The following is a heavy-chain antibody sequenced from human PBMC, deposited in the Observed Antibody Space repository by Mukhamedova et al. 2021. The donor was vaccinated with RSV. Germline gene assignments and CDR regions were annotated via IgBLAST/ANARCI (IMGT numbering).Heavy chain of an antibody. J-gene: IGHJ4*02. V-gene: IGHV1-18*01. CDR2: ISAYNGNT. CDR3: ARDREAVAGPYYFDY. D-gene: IGHD6-19*01. Sequence: GQGLEWMGWISAYNGNTTYAQKLQRRVTMTTDTSTSTAYMELRSLRSDDTAVYYCARDREAVAGPYYFDYWGQGTLVTVSS.